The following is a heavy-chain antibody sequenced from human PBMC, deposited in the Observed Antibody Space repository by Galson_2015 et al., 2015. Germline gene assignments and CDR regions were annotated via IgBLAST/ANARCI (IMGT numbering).Heavy chain of an antibody. J-gene: IGHJ5*02. D-gene: IGHD1-20*01. CDR2: IDPSDSYT. CDR3: ARQSVTANWFDP. V-gene: IGHV5-10-1*01. Sequence: QSGAEVKKPGESLRISCKGSGYSFTTYWINWVRQMPGKGLEWMGRIDPSDSYTNYSPSFQGHVTISADESISTAYLQWSSLKASDTAMYYCARQSVTANWFDPWGQGTLVTVSS. CDR1: GYSFTTYW.